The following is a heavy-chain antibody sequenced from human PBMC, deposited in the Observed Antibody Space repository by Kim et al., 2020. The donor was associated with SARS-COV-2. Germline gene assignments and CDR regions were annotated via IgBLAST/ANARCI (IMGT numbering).Heavy chain of an antibody. CDR2: ITQTGST. D-gene: IGHD3-10*01. Sequence: SETLSLTCAVYGRSFSGYYWTWIRQAPGTGLQWIGEITQTGSTNYDPSLRGRVTISVAASKNQFSLILTSATAADTAVYYCSRGKSEYFGSGRARSFDV. J-gene: IGHJ2*01. V-gene: IGHV4-34*01. CDR1: GRSFSGYY. CDR3: SRGKSEYFGSGRARSFDV.